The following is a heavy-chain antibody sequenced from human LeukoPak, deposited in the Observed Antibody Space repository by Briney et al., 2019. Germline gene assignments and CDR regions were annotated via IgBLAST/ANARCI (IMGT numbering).Heavy chain of an antibody. CDR1: GFTFTSYC. CDR2: ISGEGIIT. CDR3: TRGLNGTSSVDLGG. V-gene: IGHV3-74*03. D-gene: IGHD2-2*01. Sequence: GGSLRLSCAASGFTFTSYCMSWVRQAPGKGLGWVSRISGEGIITMYADSVKGRFTISRDNAKNLLYLTMTSMGPEDTAAYYCTRGLNGTSSVDLGGWGNGTTV. J-gene: IGHJ6*03.